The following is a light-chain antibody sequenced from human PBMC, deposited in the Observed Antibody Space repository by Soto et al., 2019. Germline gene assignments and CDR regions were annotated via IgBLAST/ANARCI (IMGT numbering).Light chain of an antibody. CDR1: SSDIGGYNY. CDR3: SSYTSSSTPGWV. V-gene: IGLV2-14*01. J-gene: IGLJ1*01. Sequence: QSVLTQPASVSGSPGQSITISCTGTSSDIGGYNYVSWYQQHPGKAPKLMIYDVSNRPSGVANRFSGSKSGNTASLSISGLLADDEADYYCSSYTSSSTPGWVFGTGTKLTVL. CDR2: DVS.